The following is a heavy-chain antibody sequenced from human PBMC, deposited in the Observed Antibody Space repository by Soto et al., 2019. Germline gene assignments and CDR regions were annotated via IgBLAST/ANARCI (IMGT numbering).Heavy chain of an antibody. V-gene: IGHV3-74*01. Sequence: GGSLRLSCAASGFTFSTYWMHWVRQAPGEGLVWVSRMDSGGTTINYADAVKGRFTISRDNAKNTLYPQMDSLRAEDTAVYYCATAGYYRFDFWGQGTLVTV. D-gene: IGHD3-10*01. CDR1: GFTFSTYW. CDR2: MDSGGTTI. J-gene: IGHJ4*02. CDR3: ATAGYYRFDF.